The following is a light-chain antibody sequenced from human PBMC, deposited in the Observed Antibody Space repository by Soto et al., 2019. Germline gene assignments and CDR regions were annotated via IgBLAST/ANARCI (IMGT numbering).Light chain of an antibody. CDR1: QSVIYTSNNKNY. Sequence: DIVMTQSPDSLAVSLGERATINCKSSQSVIYTSNNKNYLAWYQQKPGQPPKLLIYWASTRESGVPDRFSGSGSGTDFTLTISSLQAEDVAVYSCQQYYSTPLTFGGGTKVEIK. J-gene: IGKJ4*01. V-gene: IGKV4-1*01. CDR3: QQYYSTPLT. CDR2: WAS.